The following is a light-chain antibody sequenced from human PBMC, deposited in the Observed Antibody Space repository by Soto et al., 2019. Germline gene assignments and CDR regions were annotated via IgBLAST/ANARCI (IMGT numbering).Light chain of an antibody. J-gene: IGKJ1*01. CDR2: AAS. CDR3: QQYKNWPWT. Sequence: EFVLTQSPGTLSLSPGERATLSCRASQSVSSSYLAWYQQKPGQAPRLLIYAASTRATGIPARFSGSGSGTEFTLTISSLQSEDFAVYYCQQYKNWPWTFGQGTKVDIK. CDR1: QSVSSSY. V-gene: IGKV3-15*01.